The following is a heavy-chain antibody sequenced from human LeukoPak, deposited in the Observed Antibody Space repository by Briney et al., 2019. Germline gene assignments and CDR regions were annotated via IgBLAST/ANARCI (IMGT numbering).Heavy chain of an antibody. CDR1: GDSISSSSYY. J-gene: IGHJ4*02. D-gene: IGHD1-26*01. V-gene: IGHV4-39*01. CDR3: ARRNLGNSGSYL. CDR2: MYYSGTT. Sequence: PAETLSLTCTVYGDSISSSSYYWGWIRQTPGKGLEWIGSMYYSGTTNYNPSLKSRVTISVDTSKNQFSLKLSSVTAADTAVYYCARRNLGNSGSYLWGQGTLVTVSS.